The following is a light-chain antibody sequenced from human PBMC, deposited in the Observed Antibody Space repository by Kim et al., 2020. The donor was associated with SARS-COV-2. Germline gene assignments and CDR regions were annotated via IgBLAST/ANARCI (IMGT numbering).Light chain of an antibody. J-gene: IGKJ4*01. CDR3: QHYNNWPLT. V-gene: IGKV3-15*01. Sequence: VCLGKIVTLSCRASQGVSSSLAWYQQKHGQAPRLLVYEASTRATGIPGRFTGSRSGTEFTLTISSLQSEDFAVYFCQHYNNWPLTFGGGTKVDIK. CDR1: QGVSSS. CDR2: EAS.